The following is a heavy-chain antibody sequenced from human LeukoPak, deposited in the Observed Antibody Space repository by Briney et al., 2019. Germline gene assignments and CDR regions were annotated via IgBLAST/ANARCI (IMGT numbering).Heavy chain of an antibody. J-gene: IGHJ4*02. D-gene: IGHD5-18*01. CDR2: ISGSGGST. CDR1: GSTFSSYA. CDR3: AKDRSHVDTAMVDY. Sequence: GGSLRLSCAGSGSTFSSYAMSWVRQAPGKGLEWVSAISGSGGSTYYADSVKGRFTISRDNSKSTLYLQMNSLRAEDTAVYYCAKDRSHVDTAMVDYWGQGTLVTVSS. V-gene: IGHV3-23*01.